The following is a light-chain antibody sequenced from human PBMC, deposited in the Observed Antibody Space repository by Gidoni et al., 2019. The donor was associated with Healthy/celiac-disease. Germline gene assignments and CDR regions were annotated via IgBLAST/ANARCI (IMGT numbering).Light chain of an antibody. V-gene: IGKV3-11*01. CDR2: DAS. CDR3: QQRSNRIT. CDR1: QSVSSY. J-gene: IGKJ5*01. Sequence: EIVLTQSPATLSLSPGDRATLSCRASQSVSSYLAWYQQKPGQAPRLHIYDASNRATGIPARCSGRGSGTDFTLTISSLEPEDFAVYYCQQRSNRITFGQGTRLEIK.